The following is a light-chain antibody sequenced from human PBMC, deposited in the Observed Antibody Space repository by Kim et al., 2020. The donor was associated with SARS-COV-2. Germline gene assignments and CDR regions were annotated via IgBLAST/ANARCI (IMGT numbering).Light chain of an antibody. CDR3: NPRDSRGNHLV. CDR2: TNN. CDR1: SLRSNY. V-gene: IGLV3-19*01. J-gene: IGLJ2*01. Sequence: SSELTQDPSVSVALGQTVRITCQGDSLRSNYASWYQQKPGQAPVLVMYTNNNRPSGIPDRFSGSSSGNTASLTITGAQAEDEGDYYCNPRDSRGNHLVFG.